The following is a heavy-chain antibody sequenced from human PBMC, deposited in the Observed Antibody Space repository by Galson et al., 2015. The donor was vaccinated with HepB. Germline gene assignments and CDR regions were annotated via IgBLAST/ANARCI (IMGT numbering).Heavy chain of an antibody. CDR2: VSYDGINK. J-gene: IGHJ4*02. D-gene: IGHD3-22*01. CDR1: GFSFSSYG. CDR3: ARGRNYYDSTGSYDH. V-gene: IGHV3-30*03. Sequence: SLRLSCAASGFSFSSYGMHWVRQAPGTGLEWVAAVSYDGINKYYSDSLKGRFTISRDNSKNTLCLQMNSPRVEDTAVYYCARGRNYYDSTGSYDHWGQGTLVTVSS.